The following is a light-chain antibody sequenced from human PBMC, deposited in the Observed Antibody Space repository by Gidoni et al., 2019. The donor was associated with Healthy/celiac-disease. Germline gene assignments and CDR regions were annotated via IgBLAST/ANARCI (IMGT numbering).Light chain of an antibody. Sequence: DIQMAQSPSSLSASVGDRVTITCQASHDISNYLNWYQQKPGKAPKLLIYDASNLETGVPSRFSGSGSGTDFTVTISSLQPEDIATYYCQQYDNLPFTFGPETKVDIK. J-gene: IGKJ3*01. CDR2: DAS. CDR3: QQYDNLPFT. CDR1: HDISNY. V-gene: IGKV1-33*01.